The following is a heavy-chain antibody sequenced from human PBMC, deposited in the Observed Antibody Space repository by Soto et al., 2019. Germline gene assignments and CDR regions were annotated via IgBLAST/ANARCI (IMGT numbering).Heavy chain of an antibody. J-gene: IGHJ6*02. Sequence: GGSLRLSCAASGFTFSSYAMSWVRQAPGKGLEWVSAISGSGGSTYYADSVKGRFTISRDNSKNTLYLQMNSLRAEDTAVYYCAKEMAIFGVVIIYYYYGMDVWGQGTTVTVSS. CDR1: GFTFSSYA. CDR2: ISGSGGST. CDR3: AKEMAIFGVVIIYYYYGMDV. V-gene: IGHV3-23*01. D-gene: IGHD3-3*01.